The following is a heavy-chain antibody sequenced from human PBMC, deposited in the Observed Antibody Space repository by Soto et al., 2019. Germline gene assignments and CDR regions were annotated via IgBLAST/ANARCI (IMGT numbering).Heavy chain of an antibody. CDR3: AQIWEGIAARFHWFDP. D-gene: IGHD6-6*01. V-gene: IGHV2-5*01. CDR2: IYWNDDK. Sequence: QITLKESGPTLVKPTQTLTLTCTFSGFSLSTSGVGVGWIRQPPGKALEWLALIYWNDDKRYSTSLKSRLTITKDTSKNQVVLTMTNMDPVDTATYYCAQIWEGIAARFHWFDPWGQGTLVTVSS. CDR1: GFSLSTSGVG. J-gene: IGHJ5*02.